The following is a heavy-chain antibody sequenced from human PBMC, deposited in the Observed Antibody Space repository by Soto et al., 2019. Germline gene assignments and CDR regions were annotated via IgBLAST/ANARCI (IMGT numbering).Heavy chain of an antibody. Sequence: QLQLQESGPGLVKPSETLSLTCAVSGGSISSTYSYWDWIRQPPGKGLEWIAGIFYGGTTYFNPALKSRVTIFVDTSKNQSSLMLSSVTAADTAVYYCTRRRPNWYFDLWGRGTLVTDSS. J-gene: IGHJ2*01. V-gene: IGHV4-39*01. CDR1: GGSISSTYSY. CDR2: IFYGGTT. CDR3: TRRRPNWYFDL.